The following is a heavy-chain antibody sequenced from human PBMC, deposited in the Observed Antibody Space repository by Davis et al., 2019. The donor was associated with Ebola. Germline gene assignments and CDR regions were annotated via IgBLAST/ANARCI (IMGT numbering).Heavy chain of an antibody. Sequence: SVKVSCKASGGTFSSYAISWVRQAPGQGLEWMGGIIPIFGTANYAQKFQGRVTITADESTSTAYMELSSLGSEDTAVYYCASPGSGSYDRGYFDYWGQGTVVTVSS. CDR3: ASPGSGSYDRGYFDY. V-gene: IGHV1-69*13. J-gene: IGHJ4*02. D-gene: IGHD3-10*01. CDR1: GGTFSSYA. CDR2: IIPIFGTA.